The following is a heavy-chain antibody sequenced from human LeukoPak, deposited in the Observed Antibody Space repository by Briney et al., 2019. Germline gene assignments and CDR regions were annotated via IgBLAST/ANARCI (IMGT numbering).Heavy chain of an antibody. CDR2: IYYSGST. D-gene: IGHD4-23*01. CDR1: GGSISSYY. Sequence: SETLSLTCTVSGGSISSYYWSWIRQHPGKGLEWIGYIYYSGSTNYNPSLKSRVTISVDTSKNQFSLKLSSVTAADTAVYYCARGRRTVVRWFDPWGQGTLVTVSS. V-gene: IGHV4-59*01. CDR3: ARGRRTVVRWFDP. J-gene: IGHJ5*02.